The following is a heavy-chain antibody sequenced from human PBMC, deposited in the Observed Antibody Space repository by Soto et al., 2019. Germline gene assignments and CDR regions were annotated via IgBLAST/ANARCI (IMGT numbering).Heavy chain of an antibody. CDR3: ARVSATGTRWFDP. CDR2: ISHRGTA. Sequence: SETLSLTCTVSGGSISSGAYYWGWIRQHPGKGLEWIGYISHRGTAYYTPSLKSRVSLSVDPSKSQFSLNVTSLTAADTAVYYCARVSATGTRWFDPWGPGTLVTV. CDR1: GGSISSGAYY. D-gene: IGHD6-13*01. V-gene: IGHV4-31*03. J-gene: IGHJ5*02.